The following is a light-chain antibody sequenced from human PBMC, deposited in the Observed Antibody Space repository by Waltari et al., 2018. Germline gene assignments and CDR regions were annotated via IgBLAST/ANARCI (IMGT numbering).Light chain of an antibody. CDR2: AVA. Sequence: QSALTQPASVSGSPGQSITISCTGTSRDIGSYNHFSWYQQHPGKAPKLLISAVAKRPSGVSSRFSGSKSGNTASLTISGLQSDDEAHYYCCSYARFYIWVFGEGTKLTVL. CDR1: SRDIGSYNH. V-gene: IGLV2-23*02. J-gene: IGLJ3*02. CDR3: CSYARFYIWV.